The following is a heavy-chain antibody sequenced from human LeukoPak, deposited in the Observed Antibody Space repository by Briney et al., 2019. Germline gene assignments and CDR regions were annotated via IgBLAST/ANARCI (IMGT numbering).Heavy chain of an antibody. CDR1: GFTFSSYA. J-gene: IGHJ4*02. CDR3: ARDHYGVNPFDY. V-gene: IGHV3-23*01. D-gene: IGHD4-23*01. CDR2: ISGSGGST. Sequence: PGGSLRLSCAASGFTFSSYAMSWVRQAPGKGLEWVSAISGSGGSTYYADSVKGRFTISRDNSKNTLYLQMNSLKAEDTAVYYCARDHYGVNPFDYWGQGTLVTVSS.